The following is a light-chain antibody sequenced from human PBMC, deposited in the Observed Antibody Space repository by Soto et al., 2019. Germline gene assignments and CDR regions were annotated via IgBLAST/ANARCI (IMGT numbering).Light chain of an antibody. V-gene: IGKV3-11*01. J-gene: IGKJ1*01. CDR3: QQRSDWPRT. Sequence: EMVMTQSPATLSLSPGERATLSSRASQSVSSYLAWYQQKPGQAPRLLIYDASNRATWIPDRFSGSGSQTDFTLTISSLEPEDFAVYYCQQRSDWPRTFGQGTKVDIK. CDR2: DAS. CDR1: QSVSSY.